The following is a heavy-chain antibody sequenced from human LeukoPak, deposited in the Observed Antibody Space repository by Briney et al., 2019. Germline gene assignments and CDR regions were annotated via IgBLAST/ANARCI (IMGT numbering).Heavy chain of an antibody. V-gene: IGHV4-39*07. Sequence: KPSETLSLTCTVSGGSISGTSYYWGWIRQPPGKGLEWIGIIHYSGSTFYNPSLKTRVTISLDRSKDQFSLKLTSVTAADTAVYYCTRGKPETVFDSWGRGTLVTVSS. CDR2: IHYSGST. CDR3: TRGKPETVFDS. CDR1: GGSISGTSYY. J-gene: IGHJ4*01.